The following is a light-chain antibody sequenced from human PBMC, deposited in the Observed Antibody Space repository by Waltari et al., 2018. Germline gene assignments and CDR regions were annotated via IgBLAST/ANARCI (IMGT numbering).Light chain of an antibody. CDR1: SSDVGAYNL. V-gene: IGLV2-23*02. CDR3: SSYTQSRTRV. J-gene: IGLJ3*02. Sequence: QSALTPSASVSGSPGQSITISCPGTSSDVGAYNLVSWYQHLPGRAPKLILSGVTKRPSGISDRFSGSKSGNTASLTISGLQSEDEADYYCSSYTQSRTRVFGGGTKVTVL. CDR2: GVT.